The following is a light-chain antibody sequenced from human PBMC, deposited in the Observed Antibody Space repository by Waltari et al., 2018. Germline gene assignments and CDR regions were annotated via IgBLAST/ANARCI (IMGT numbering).Light chain of an antibody. V-gene: IGLV2-14*03. Sequence: QSALTQPASVSGSPGQSITISCTGTSSDVGGYNYVSWYQQHPDKAPKRMIYDVSNRPSGVSNRFSGSKSGNTASLTISGLQAEDEADYYCSSYTSSTVVFGGGTKLTVL. CDR3: SSYTSSTVV. CDR1: SSDVGGYNY. CDR2: DVS. J-gene: IGLJ2*01.